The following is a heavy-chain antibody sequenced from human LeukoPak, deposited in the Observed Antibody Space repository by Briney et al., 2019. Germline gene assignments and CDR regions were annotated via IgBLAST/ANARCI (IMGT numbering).Heavy chain of an antibody. D-gene: IGHD6-13*01. J-gene: IGHJ3*02. CDR2: INHSGST. CDR1: GGSFSGYY. Sequence: SETLSLTCAVYGGSFSGYYWSWIRQPPGKGLEWIGEINHSGSTNYNPSLKSRVTMSVDTSKNQFSLKLSSVTAADTAVYYCARGAMQLVRDDAFDIWGQGTMVTVSS. V-gene: IGHV4-34*01. CDR3: ARGAMQLVRDDAFDI.